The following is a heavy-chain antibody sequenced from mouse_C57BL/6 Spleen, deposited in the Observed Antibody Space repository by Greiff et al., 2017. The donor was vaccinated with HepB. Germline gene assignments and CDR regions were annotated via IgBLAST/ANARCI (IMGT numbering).Heavy chain of an antibody. D-gene: IGHD3-2*02. CDR3: PRASDRSGYPFAY. CDR2: INPNNGGT. CDR1: GYTFTDYN. Sequence: EVQLQQSGPELVKPGASVKIPCKASGYTFTDYNMDWVKQSHGKSLEWIGDINPNNGGTIYNQKFKGKATLTVDKSSSTAYMDLRSLTSGDTAVYYCPRASDRSGYPFAYWGKGTLVTVSA. J-gene: IGHJ3*01. V-gene: IGHV1-18*01.